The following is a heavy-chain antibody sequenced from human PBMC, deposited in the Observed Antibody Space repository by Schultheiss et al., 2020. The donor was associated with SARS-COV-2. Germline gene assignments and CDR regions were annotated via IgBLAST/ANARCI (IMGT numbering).Heavy chain of an antibody. CDR2: ISGSGGST. CDR3: ARKWEQDAFDI. D-gene: IGHD1-26*01. CDR1: GFTFSSYA. Sequence: GGSLRLSCAASGFTFSSYAMSWVRQAPGKGLEWVSAISGSGGSTYYADSVKGRFTISRDNAKNSLYLQMNSLRAEDTAVYYCARKWEQDAFDIWGQGTMVTVSS. V-gene: IGHV3-23*01. J-gene: IGHJ3*02.